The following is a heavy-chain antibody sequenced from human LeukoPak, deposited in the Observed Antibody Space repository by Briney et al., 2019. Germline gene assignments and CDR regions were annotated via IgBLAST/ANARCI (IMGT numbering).Heavy chain of an antibody. CDR1: GFTFDDYA. CDR3: AKDIGPYYDFWSGFDY. D-gene: IGHD3-3*01. J-gene: IGHJ4*02. Sequence: GGSLRLSCAASGFTFDDYAMRWVRQAPGKGLEWVSGISWNSGSIGYADSVKGRFTISRDNAKNSLYLQMNSLRAEDTALYYCAKDIGPYYDFWSGFDYWGQGTLVTVSS. CDR2: ISWNSGSI. V-gene: IGHV3-9*01.